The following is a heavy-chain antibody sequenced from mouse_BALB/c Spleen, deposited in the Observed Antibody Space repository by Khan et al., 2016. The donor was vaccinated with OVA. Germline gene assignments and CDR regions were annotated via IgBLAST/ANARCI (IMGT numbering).Heavy chain of an antibody. CDR1: GFTFSSFG. CDR3: ARGYYGSSYGDAMDY. CDR2: ISSGSSTI. D-gene: IGHD1-1*01. J-gene: IGHJ4*01. V-gene: IGHV5-17*02. Sequence: EVELVESGGGLVQPGGSRKLSCAASGFTFSSFGMHWVRQAPEKGLEWVAYISSGSSTIYYADTVKGRFTISRDKPKNTLFLQMTRLRSEDTAMYYWARGYYGSSYGDAMDYWGQGTSVTVSS.